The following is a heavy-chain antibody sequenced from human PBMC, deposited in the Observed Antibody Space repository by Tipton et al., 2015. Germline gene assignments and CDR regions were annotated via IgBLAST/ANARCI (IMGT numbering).Heavy chain of an antibody. D-gene: IGHD2-2*02. CDR3: ARGRFSGPAAIGEYWFDS. Sequence: QSGPEVKKPGASVKVSCKASGYTFTSYGISWVRQAPGQGLEWMGWISAYTGNTNYAQKFQGRVTMTTDTSTSTAYMELSSLTSEDTAVYYCARGRFSGPAAIGEYWFDSWGQGTLVTVSS. CDR1: GYTFTSYG. V-gene: IGHV1-18*01. CDR2: ISAYTGNT. J-gene: IGHJ5*01.